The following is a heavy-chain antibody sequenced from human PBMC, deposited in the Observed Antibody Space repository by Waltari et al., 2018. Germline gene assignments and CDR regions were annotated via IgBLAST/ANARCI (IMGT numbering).Heavy chain of an antibody. CDR2: IYYRGTT. CDR3: ARNRGSSGQYGMDV. CDR1: GCSISGYY. D-gene: IGHD1-26*01. V-gene: IGHV4-59*01. Sequence: VQLQESGPGLVKPSETLSLPCSVSGCSISGYYWSWIRQPPGRGLEWIGYIYYRGTTTYNPSLKSRVTISVDTSKNQISLKLSSLTAADTAVYYCARNRGSSGQYGMDVWGQGTTVTVSS. J-gene: IGHJ6*02.